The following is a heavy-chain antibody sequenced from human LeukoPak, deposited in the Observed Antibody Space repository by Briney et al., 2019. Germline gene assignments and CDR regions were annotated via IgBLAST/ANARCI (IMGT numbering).Heavy chain of an antibody. D-gene: IGHD3-9*01. CDR1: GFNSINTW. J-gene: IGHJ3*01. Sequence: KTGGSLRLSCAASGFNSINTWMNWVRQAPGKGLEWVARIKSEVDGGTTDYAAPVKGRFIISKDDSKNMVYLQMDSLKTEDTAVYFCARDWYHAFDFWGQGTMVTVSS. CDR2: IKSEVDGGTT. V-gene: IGHV3-15*07. CDR3: ARDWYHAFDF.